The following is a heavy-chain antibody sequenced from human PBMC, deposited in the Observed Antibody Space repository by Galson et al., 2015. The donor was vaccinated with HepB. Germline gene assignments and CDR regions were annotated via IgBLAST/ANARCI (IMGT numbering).Heavy chain of an antibody. CDR1: GGTFSSYT. D-gene: IGHD4-23*01. CDR2: IIPILGIA. CDR3: ARSYGGRPWGNDAFDI. Sequence: SVKVSCKASGGTFSSYTISWVRQAPGQGLEWMGRIIPILGIANYAQKFQGRVTITADESTSTAYMELSSLRSEDTAVYYCARSYGGRPWGNDAFDIWGQGTMVTVSS. V-gene: IGHV1-69*02. J-gene: IGHJ3*02.